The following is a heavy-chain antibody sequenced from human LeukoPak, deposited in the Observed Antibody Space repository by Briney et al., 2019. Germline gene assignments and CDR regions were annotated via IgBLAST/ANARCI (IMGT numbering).Heavy chain of an antibody. CDR1: GFTFSSYA. D-gene: IGHD4-17*01. CDR3: PFYGDYDY. Sequence: GGSLRLSCVASGFTFSSYAMSWVRQAPGKGLEWVSAISGSGGSTYYADSVKGRFTISRDDSKNTLYLQMNSLRAEDTAVYYRPFYGDYDYWGQGTLVTVSS. V-gene: IGHV3-23*01. J-gene: IGHJ4*02. CDR2: ISGSGGST.